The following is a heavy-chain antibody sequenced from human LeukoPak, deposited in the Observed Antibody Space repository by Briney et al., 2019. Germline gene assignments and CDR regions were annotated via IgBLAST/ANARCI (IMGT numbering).Heavy chain of an antibody. V-gene: IGHV3-7*04. D-gene: IGHD1-7*01. Sequence: PGGSLRLSCAASGFSFSNYWMSWVRQAPGKGLEWVANIKQDGSEKYYEDSVKGRFTISRDNAKNSLYLQMNSLRAEDTAVYYCARTLMRWNYDYWGQGTLVTVSS. CDR3: ARTLMRWNYDY. CDR2: IKQDGSEK. J-gene: IGHJ4*02. CDR1: GFSFSNYW.